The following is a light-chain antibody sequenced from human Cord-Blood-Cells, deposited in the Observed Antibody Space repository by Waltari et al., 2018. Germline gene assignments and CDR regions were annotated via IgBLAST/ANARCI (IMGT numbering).Light chain of an antibody. CDR2: GAS. CDR3: QQYGSSPPLT. J-gene: IGKJ4*01. Sequence: DIVLTQSPGTLSLSPGERATLSCRASQSVSSSYLAWYQQTPAQAPRLLIYGASSRATGIPDRFSGSGSGTDFTLTISRLEPEDFAVYYCQQYGSSPPLTFGGGTKVEIK. V-gene: IGKV3-20*01. CDR1: QSVSSSY.